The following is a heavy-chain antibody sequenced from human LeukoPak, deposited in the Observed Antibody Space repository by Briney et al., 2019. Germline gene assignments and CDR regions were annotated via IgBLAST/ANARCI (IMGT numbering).Heavy chain of an antibody. D-gene: IGHD3-22*01. J-gene: IGHJ6*03. CDR3: RRPYYYYGSDSDSYMDV. Sequence: PGGSLRLSCEASGFTFSSCWMTWVRQAPGKGLEWVASIKEDGSQKYYVDSVKGRFTISRDNTKNSLYLQMNSLRAEDTAVYYCRRPYYYYGSDSDSYMDVWGKGTTVIVSS. CDR2: IKEDGSQK. CDR1: GFTFSSCW. V-gene: IGHV3-7*03.